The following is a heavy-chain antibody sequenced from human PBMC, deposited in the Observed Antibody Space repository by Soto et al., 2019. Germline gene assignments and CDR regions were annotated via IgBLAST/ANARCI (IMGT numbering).Heavy chain of an antibody. D-gene: IGHD3-10*01. Sequence: GGSLRLSCAASGFTVSSNYMSWVRQAPGKGLEWVTVIYSGGSKYYADSVKGRFTISRDNSKNTLYLQMNRLRAEDTAVYYCASHQFRAVDYWGQGTLVTVSS. V-gene: IGHV3-53*01. CDR3: ASHQFRAVDY. J-gene: IGHJ4*02. CDR1: GFTVSSNY. CDR2: IYSGGSK.